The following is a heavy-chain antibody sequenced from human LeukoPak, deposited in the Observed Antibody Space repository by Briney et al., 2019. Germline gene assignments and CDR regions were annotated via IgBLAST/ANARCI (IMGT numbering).Heavy chain of an antibody. J-gene: IGHJ4*02. Sequence: PRGSLRLSCAPSLFTFSSYAMSWVRQAPGEGRGWVSAISGSGGITYYTDSVKGRFTIYRDNSKNTLYMQMNSLRAEDTAVYYCAKVQWLPRGYWGQGTLVTVSS. CDR2: ISGSGGIT. CDR1: LFTFSSYA. CDR3: AKVQWLPRGY. V-gene: IGHV3-23*01. D-gene: IGHD6-19*01.